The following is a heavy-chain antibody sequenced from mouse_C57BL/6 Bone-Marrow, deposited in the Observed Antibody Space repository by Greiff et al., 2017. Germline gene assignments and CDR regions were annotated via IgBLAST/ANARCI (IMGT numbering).Heavy chain of an antibody. CDR3: VRQGTGTSYWYCDV. CDR1: GFRFNTYA. CDR2: IRSKSNNYAT. V-gene: IGHV10-1*01. D-gene: IGHD4-1*01. Sequence: VQRVESGGGLVQPKGSFKLSSAASGFRFNTYAMNWVRQAPGTGLAWVARIRSKSNNYATSYAASVQDRFTISSDDSECMLYLQMNNVKTEDTAMYYCVRQGTGTSYWYCDVWGTGATVTVS. J-gene: IGHJ1*03.